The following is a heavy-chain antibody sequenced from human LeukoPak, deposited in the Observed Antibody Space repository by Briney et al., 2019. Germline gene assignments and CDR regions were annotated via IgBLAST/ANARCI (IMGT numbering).Heavy chain of an antibody. CDR3: ARGSVTPLDLYYYGMDV. V-gene: IGHV4-34*01. J-gene: IGHJ6*02. Sequence: SETLSLTCAVYGGSFSGYYWSWIRQPPGKGLEWIEEINHSGSTNYNPSLKSRVTISVDTSKNQFSLKLSSVTAADTAVYYCARGSVTPLDLYYYGMDVWGQGTTVTVSS. D-gene: IGHD4-17*01. CDR2: INHSGST. CDR1: GGSFSGYY.